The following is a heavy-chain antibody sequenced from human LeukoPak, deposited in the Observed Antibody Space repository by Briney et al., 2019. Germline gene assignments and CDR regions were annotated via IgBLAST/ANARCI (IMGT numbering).Heavy chain of an antibody. Sequence: ASVKVSCKASGYTFTGYYMHWVRQAPGQGLEWMGWINPNSGGTNYAQKFQGRVTMTRDTAISTAYMELSRLRSDDTAVYYCARDRTRTGYSSGWYHDYWGQGTLVTVSS. CDR2: INPNSGGT. CDR3: ARDRTRTGYSSGWYHDY. CDR1: GYTFTGYY. D-gene: IGHD6-19*01. V-gene: IGHV1-2*02. J-gene: IGHJ4*02.